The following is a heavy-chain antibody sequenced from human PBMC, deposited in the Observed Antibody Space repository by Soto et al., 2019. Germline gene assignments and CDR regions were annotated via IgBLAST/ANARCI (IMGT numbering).Heavy chain of an antibody. Sequence: QVQLVKSGGGVVQPGRSLRLSCAASGFTFSSYAMHWVRQAPGKGLEWVAVISYDGSNKYYADSVKGRFTISRDNSKNTLYLQMNSLRAEDTAVYYCARSSGWSFDYWGQGTLVTVSS. J-gene: IGHJ4*02. CDR2: ISYDGSNK. CDR1: GFTFSSYA. D-gene: IGHD6-19*01. CDR3: ARSSGWSFDY. V-gene: IGHV3-30-3*01.